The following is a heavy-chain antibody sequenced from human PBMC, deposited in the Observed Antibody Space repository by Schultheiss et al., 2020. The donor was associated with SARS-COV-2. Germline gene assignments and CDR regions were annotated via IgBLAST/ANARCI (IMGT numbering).Heavy chain of an antibody. CDR1: GFTFSSYG. CDR3: AKDVGRVAARPVDY. CDR2: IWYDGSNK. Sequence: GGSLRLSCAASGFTFSSYGMHWVRQAPGKGLEWVAVIWYDGSNKYYADSVKGRFTISRDNSKNTLYLQMNSLRAEDTAVYYCAKDVGRVAARPVDYWGQGTLVTVSS. D-gene: IGHD6-6*01. V-gene: IGHV3-30*02. J-gene: IGHJ4*02.